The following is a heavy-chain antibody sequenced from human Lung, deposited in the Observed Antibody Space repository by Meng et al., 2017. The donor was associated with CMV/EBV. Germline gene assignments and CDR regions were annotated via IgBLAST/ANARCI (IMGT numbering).Heavy chain of an antibody. CDR1: GYTFTGYF. V-gene: IGHV1-2*02. Sequence: SVXVSXXASGYTFTGYFMHWVRQAPGQGLEWMGWINPNSGGTNYAQKFQGRVIMTWDTSISSAYMQLSRLTSNDKAVFYCARGGLATALPEAPSSSSSDNWGQG. CDR3: ARGGLATALPEAPSSSSSDN. CDR2: INPNSGGT. J-gene: IGHJ4*02. D-gene: IGHD2-2*01.